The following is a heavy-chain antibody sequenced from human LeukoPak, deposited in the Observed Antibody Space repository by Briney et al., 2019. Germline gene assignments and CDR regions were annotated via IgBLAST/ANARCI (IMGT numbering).Heavy chain of an antibody. Sequence: ASVKVSCKASGYTFTSSGISWVRQAPGQGLEWLGWISAYNGNTNYAQKVQGRVTMTSDTSTRTAYMELRSLTSDDTAVYYCAKDSERYYGSGSYSWGQGTLVTVSS. D-gene: IGHD3-10*01. J-gene: IGHJ4*02. V-gene: IGHV1-18*01. CDR1: GYTFTSSG. CDR2: ISAYNGNT. CDR3: AKDSERYYGSGSYS.